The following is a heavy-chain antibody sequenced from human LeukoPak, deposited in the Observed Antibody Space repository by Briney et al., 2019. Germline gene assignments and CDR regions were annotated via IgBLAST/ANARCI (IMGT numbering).Heavy chain of an antibody. CDR2: MNPNSGNT. V-gene: IGHV1-8*01. J-gene: IGHJ6*02. CDR3: ARDEVVAAPNYFGMVV. Sequence: ASVKVSCKASGYTFTSYDFNWVRQATGQRPEWMGWMNPNSGNTGLAQKFQGRVTLTRDTSLSTAYMELSNLRSDDTAVYYCARDEVVAAPNYFGMVVWGQGTTVSVSS. D-gene: IGHD2-15*01. CDR1: GYTFTSYD.